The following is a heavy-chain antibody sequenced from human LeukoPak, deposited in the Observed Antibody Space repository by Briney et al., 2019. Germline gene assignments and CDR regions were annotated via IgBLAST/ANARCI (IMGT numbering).Heavy chain of an antibody. D-gene: IGHD3-10*01. V-gene: IGHV3-23*01. CDR2: ISASGGTT. CDR3: ANVYYYGSGSYESRYLDH. J-gene: IGHJ4*02. Sequence: GGSLRLSCAASGFSFSSYAMSWVRQAPGKGLEWVSAISASGGTTYYADSVKGRFTISRDNSKNTLYLQMNSLRAEDTAVYYCANVYYYGSGSYESRYLDHWGQGTLVTVSS. CDR1: GFSFSSYA.